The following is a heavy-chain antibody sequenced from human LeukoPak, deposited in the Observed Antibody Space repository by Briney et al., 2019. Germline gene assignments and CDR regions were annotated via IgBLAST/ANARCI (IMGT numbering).Heavy chain of an antibody. CDR3: ARHSTGTGDY. D-gene: IGHD1-1*01. CDR2: IDPTDSYT. V-gene: IGHV5-10-1*01. J-gene: IGHJ4*02. CDR1: GYSFTSYW. Sequence: GESLGISCKGSGYSFTSYWITWVRQMPGKGLECMGRIDPTDSYTNYSPSFQGHVTISVDKSISIAYLQWSSLKASDTAMYYCARHSTGTGDYWGQGTLVTVSS.